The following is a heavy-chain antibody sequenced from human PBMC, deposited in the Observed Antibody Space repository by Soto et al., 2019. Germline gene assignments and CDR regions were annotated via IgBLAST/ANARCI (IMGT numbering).Heavy chain of an antibody. D-gene: IGHD3-3*01. CDR3: ARLFRDVYNAVEY. Sequence: PSETLSLTCTVSGGSISSYHWSWIRHSPGKVLEWIGYTSNSAPTIYNPSLKSRVTISADTSKNQFSLRLSSVTAADTAVYFCARLFRDVYNAVEYWGQGALVTVSS. CDR2: TSNSAPT. CDR1: GGSISSYH. J-gene: IGHJ4*02. V-gene: IGHV4-59*08.